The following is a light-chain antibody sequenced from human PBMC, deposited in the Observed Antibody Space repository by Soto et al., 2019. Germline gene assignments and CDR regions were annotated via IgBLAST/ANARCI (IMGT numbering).Light chain of an antibody. V-gene: IGLV2-14*03. CDR3: SSYMSSATCYV. CDR1: SSDVGGSDF. J-gene: IGLJ1*01. CDR2: DVS. Sequence: QSALTQPASVSGSPGQSITISCTGTSSDVGGSDFVSWYQHHPGKAPKVMIYDVSNRPSGVSHRFSGSKSGNTASLTISGIQAEEAADYYCSSYMSSATCYVFGTGTKLTVL.